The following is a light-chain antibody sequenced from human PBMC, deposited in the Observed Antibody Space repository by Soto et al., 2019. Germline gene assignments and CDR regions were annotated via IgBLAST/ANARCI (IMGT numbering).Light chain of an antibody. CDR1: QSLLNSKGYNY. V-gene: IGKV2-28*01. Sequence: DIVMTQSPFSLPVTPGAPASISCRSSQSLLNSKGYNYLDWYLQKPGQSPQLLIYMAATRASGVPDRLSGSGSGTDFTLKISRVEAEDVGVYYCMQALRTPFTFGQGTRLEIK. CDR3: MQALRTPFT. J-gene: IGKJ5*01. CDR2: MAA.